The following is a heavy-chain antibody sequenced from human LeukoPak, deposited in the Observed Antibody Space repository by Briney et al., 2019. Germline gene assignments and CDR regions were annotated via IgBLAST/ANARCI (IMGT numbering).Heavy chain of an antibody. CDR1: GFTFSSYG. CDR3: AKEGHYDFWSGYRVYYYYYMDV. D-gene: IGHD3-3*01. Sequence: GGTLRLSCAASGFTFSSYGMSWVRQAPGKGLEWVSAISGSGGSTYYADSVKGRFTISRDNSKNTLYLQMNSLRAEDTAVYYCAKEGHYDFWSGYRVYYYYYMDVWGKGTTVTVSS. J-gene: IGHJ6*03. CDR2: ISGSGGST. V-gene: IGHV3-23*01.